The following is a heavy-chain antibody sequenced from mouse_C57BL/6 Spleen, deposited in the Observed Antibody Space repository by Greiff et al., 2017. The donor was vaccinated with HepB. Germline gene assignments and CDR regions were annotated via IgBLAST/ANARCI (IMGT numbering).Heavy chain of an antibody. CDR1: GFTFSSYA. V-gene: IGHV5-4*01. CDR2: ISDGGSYT. CDR3: AREGNYGYFDV. J-gene: IGHJ1*03. Sequence: EVKVVESGGGLVKPGGSLKLSCAASGFTFSSYAMSWVRQTPEKRLEWVATISDGGSYTYYPDNVKGRFTISRDNAKNNLYLQMSHLKSEDTAMYYCAREGNYGYFDVWGTGTTVTVSS. D-gene: IGHD2-1*01.